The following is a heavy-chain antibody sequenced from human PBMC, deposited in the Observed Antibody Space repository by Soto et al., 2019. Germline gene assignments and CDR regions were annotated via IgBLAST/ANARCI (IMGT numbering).Heavy chain of an antibody. V-gene: IGHV4-59*08. CDR1: GGSISSYY. J-gene: IGHJ2*01. CDR2: IYYSGST. Sequence: QVQLQESGPGLVKPSETLSLTCTVSGGSISSYYWSWIRQPPGKGLEWIGYIYYSGSTNYNPSLKSRVTISVDTSKNQFSLKLSSVTAADTAVYYCARPIAVAGDWYFDLWGRGTLVTVSS. D-gene: IGHD6-19*01. CDR3: ARPIAVAGDWYFDL.